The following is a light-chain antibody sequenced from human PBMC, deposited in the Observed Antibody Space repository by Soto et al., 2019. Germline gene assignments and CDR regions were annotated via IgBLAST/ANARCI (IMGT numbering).Light chain of an antibody. V-gene: IGKV3-11*01. CDR1: QSVSSY. CDR2: DAS. J-gene: IGKJ4*01. CDR3: QQRGSWPLT. Sequence: EIVLTQSPATLSLSPGERATLSCRASQSVSSYLAWYQQKTGQDPRLLLYDASNRATGITARFSGSGSGTDFTLTISSLEPEDFAVYYCQQRGSWPLTFGGGTKVEIK.